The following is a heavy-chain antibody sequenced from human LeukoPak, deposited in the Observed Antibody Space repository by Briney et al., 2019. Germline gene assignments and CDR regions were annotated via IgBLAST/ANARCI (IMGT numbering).Heavy chain of an antibody. J-gene: IGHJ6*03. D-gene: IGHD6-13*01. V-gene: IGHV3-48*03. Sequence: PGGSLRLSCAASGFTFSNYEMNWVRQAPGKGLEWTSHISNIGDIIHCADSVEGRFTISRDNAKNSLYLQMNSLRAEDTAVYYCAKDATAVVGTVYMDVWGKGTTVTISS. CDR3: AKDATAVVGTVYMDV. CDR2: ISNIGDII. CDR1: GFTFSNYE.